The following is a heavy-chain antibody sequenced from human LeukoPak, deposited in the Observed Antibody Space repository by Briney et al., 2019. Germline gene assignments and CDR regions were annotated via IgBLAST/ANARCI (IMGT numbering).Heavy chain of an antibody. CDR1: GFTFTTYW. Sequence: GGSLRLSCAASGFTFTTYWMHWVRQAPGKGLVWVSHINSDGSITSYADSVKGRFTISRDNAKNTLYLQMNSLRAEDTAVYYCARVISSWADYYYYGMDVWGQGTTVTVSS. V-gene: IGHV3-74*01. J-gene: IGHJ6*02. D-gene: IGHD6-13*01. CDR3: ARVISSWADYYYYGMDV. CDR2: INSDGSIT.